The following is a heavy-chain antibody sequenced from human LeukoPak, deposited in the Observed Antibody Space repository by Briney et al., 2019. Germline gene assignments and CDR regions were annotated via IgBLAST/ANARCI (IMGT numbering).Heavy chain of an antibody. J-gene: IGHJ3*02. V-gene: IGHV4-4*07. CDR3: ARDEGITESDAFDI. D-gene: IGHD1-14*01. CDR1: GGSISSYY. Sequence: PSETLSLTCTVSGGSISSYYWSWIRQPAGKGLEWIGRIYTSGSTNYNPSLKSRVTMSVDTSKNQFSLKLSSVTAADTAVYYCARDEGITESDAFDIWGQGTMVTVSS. CDR2: IYTSGST.